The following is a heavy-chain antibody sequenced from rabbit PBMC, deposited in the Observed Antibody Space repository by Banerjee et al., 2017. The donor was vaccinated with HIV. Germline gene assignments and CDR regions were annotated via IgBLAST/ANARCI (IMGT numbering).Heavy chain of an antibody. CDR2: IVTVSGST. CDR1: GFSFSSSHW. V-gene: IGHV1S40*01. Sequence: QSLEESGGDLVKPEGSLTLTCTASGFSFSSSHWMCWVRQAPGKGLEWIGCIVTVSGSTYYASWAKGRFTISRTSSTTVTLQMTSLTAADTATYFCARDVGNDGRHYWDLWGPGTLVTVS. J-gene: IGHJ4*01. CDR3: ARDVGNDGRHYWDL. D-gene: IGHD4-2*01.